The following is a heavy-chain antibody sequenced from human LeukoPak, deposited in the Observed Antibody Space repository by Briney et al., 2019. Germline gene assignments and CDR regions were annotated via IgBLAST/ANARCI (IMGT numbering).Heavy chain of an antibody. V-gene: IGHV3-48*02. CDR3: VRDAVQIAHFDY. D-gene: IGHD6-19*01. CDR2: VSASSNI. Sequence: PRGSPRLSCAASGFSSSSYTTNWVRQAPGKGLQWVSTVSASSNIHYSESVKGRFTISRDNARNSLYLQMNSLRDEDTAVYYCVRDAVQIAHFDYWGHGRLFTVSS. CDR1: GFSSSSYT. J-gene: IGHJ4*01.